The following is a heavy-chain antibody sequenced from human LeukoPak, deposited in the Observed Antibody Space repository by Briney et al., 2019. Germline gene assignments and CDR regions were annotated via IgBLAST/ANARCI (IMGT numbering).Heavy chain of an antibody. V-gene: IGHV3-7*03. CDR3: ATDRGSPFDY. CDR1: GFTFGTYW. CDR2: IKQDGSEK. J-gene: IGHJ4*02. Sequence: GGSLRLSCAASGFTFGTYWMHWVRQAPGKGLEWVANIKQDGSEKYYVDSVKGRFTISRDNAKNSLYLQMNSLRAEDTAVYYCATDRGSPFDYWGQGTLVTVSS. D-gene: IGHD3-10*01.